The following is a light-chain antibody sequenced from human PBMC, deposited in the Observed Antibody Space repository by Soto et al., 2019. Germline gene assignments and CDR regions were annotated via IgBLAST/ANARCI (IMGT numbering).Light chain of an antibody. J-gene: IGKJ4*01. CDR2: GAS. CDR3: QHYKTWPLA. V-gene: IGKV3-20*01. Sequence: EIVLTQSPGTLSLSPGERATLSCRASQRVSSNYLAWYQQKPGQAPRLLIYGASSRATGIPDRFSGSGSGTDFTLTISSLQSEDFAVYYCQHYKTWPLAFGGGTKVEIK. CDR1: QRVSSNY.